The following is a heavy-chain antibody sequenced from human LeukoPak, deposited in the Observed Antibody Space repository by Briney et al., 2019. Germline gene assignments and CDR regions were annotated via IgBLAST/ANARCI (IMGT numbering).Heavy chain of an antibody. V-gene: IGHV4-59*01. D-gene: IGHD3-10*01. CDR2: IHYTGNT. Sequence: SENLSLTCTVSGGSISSYYWSWIRQPPGKGLEWTAYIHYTGNTNSNPSLKSRVTISIDTSKNQFSLKLNSVTAADTAVYYCAGAIWGVATFDIWGQGTMVTASA. J-gene: IGHJ3*02. CDR1: GGSISSYY. CDR3: AGAIWGVATFDI.